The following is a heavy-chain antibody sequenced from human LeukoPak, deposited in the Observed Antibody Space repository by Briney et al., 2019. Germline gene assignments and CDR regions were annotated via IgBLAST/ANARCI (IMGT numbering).Heavy chain of an antibody. J-gene: IGHJ6*03. CDR2: INHSGST. CDR3: ARARAAAGHYYMDV. D-gene: IGHD6-13*01. V-gene: IGHV4-34*01. CDR1: GGSFSGYY. Sequence: SETLSLTCAVYGGSFSGYYWSWIRQPPGKGLEWIGEINHSGSTNYNPSLKSRVTISVDTSKNQFSLKLSSVTAADTAVYYCARARAAAGHYYMDVWGKGTTVTVSS.